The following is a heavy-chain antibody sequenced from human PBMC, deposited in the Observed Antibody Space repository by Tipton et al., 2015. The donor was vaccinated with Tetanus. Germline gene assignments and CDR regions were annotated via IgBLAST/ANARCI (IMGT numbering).Heavy chain of an antibody. J-gene: IGHJ5*02. D-gene: IGHD2-8*01. Sequence: GLVKPSQTLSVTCSVSGGSINPYYWSWIRQPPGKGLEWIGNIYSSGSTYYNPSLKSRVTISVDTSRNQFSLRLKSVTPADTAMYYCARDHRLSASYAGWFDPWGQGALVTVSS. CDR3: ARDHRLSASYAGWFDP. V-gene: IGHV4-59*01. CDR1: GGSINPYY. CDR2: IYSSGST.